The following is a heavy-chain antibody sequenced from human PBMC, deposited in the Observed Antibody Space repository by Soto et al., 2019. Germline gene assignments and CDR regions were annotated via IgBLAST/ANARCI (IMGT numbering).Heavy chain of an antibody. CDR2: INAGNGNT. CDR3: ARVSDYGENYYYYYYMDV. J-gene: IGHJ6*03. Sequence: ASVKVSCKSSGYTFTSYAMHWVRQAPGQRLEWMGWINAGNGNTKYSQKFQGRVTITRDTSASTAYMELSSLRSEDTAVYYFARVSDYGENYYYYYYMDVWGKGTTVTVSS. CDR1: GYTFTSYA. V-gene: IGHV1-3*01. D-gene: IGHD4-17*01.